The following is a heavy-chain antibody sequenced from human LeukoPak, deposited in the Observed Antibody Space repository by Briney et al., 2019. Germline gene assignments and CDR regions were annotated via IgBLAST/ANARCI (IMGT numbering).Heavy chain of an antibody. Sequence: PSQTLSLTCTVSGGSLSSGDYYWSWTRQPPGKGLGWIGYIYYSGSTYYNPSLKSRVTISVDTSKNQFSLKLSSVTAADTAVYYCAREDGRRDGYNYAFDIWGQGTMVTVSS. CDR3: AREDGRRDGYNYAFDI. D-gene: IGHD5-24*01. J-gene: IGHJ3*02. CDR2: IYYSGST. CDR1: GGSLSSGDYY. V-gene: IGHV4-30-4*01.